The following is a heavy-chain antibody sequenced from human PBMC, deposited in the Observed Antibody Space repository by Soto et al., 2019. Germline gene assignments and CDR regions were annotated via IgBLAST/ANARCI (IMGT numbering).Heavy chain of an antibody. CDR2: IRNGGDT. D-gene: IGHD2-15*01. V-gene: IGHV3-66*01. CDR3: ARDSWSQY. J-gene: IGHJ1*01. CDR1: GFSVSSNY. Sequence: VQLVESGGGLVQPGGSLRLSCAASGFSVSSNYMNWVRQAPGKGLEWVSIIRNGGDTYYADSVKDRFTVSRDNSKNTIFLQMNSLRVEDTAVYYCARDSWSQYWGQGTLVTVSS.